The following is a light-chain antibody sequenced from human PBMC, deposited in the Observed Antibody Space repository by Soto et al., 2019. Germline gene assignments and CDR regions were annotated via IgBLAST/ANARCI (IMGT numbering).Light chain of an antibody. V-gene: IGKV1-8*01. J-gene: IGKJ1*01. CDR3: QQYYSYPPT. CDR2: AAS. CDR1: QGISSY. Sequence: AIRMTQSPSSLSASTGDRVTITCRASQGISSYLAWYQQKPGKAPKLLIYAASTLQSGVPSRFIGCGSGTDFPLTISCLQAEDSATYFCQQYYSYPPTVGQGTKVEIK.